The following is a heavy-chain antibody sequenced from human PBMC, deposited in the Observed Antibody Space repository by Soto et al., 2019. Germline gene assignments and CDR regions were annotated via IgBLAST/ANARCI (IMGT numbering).Heavy chain of an antibody. D-gene: IGHD5-12*01. CDR2: IYHSGST. Sequence: LSLTCTVSGGSISSYSWSWIRQPPGKGLEWIGYIYHSGSTYYNPSLKSRVTISVDRSKNQFSLKLSSVTAADTAVYYCARVSGYSGYDYWAPFDYWGQGTLVTVSS. J-gene: IGHJ4*02. V-gene: IGHV4-30-2*01. CDR3: ARVSGYSGYDYWAPFDY. CDR1: GGSISSYS.